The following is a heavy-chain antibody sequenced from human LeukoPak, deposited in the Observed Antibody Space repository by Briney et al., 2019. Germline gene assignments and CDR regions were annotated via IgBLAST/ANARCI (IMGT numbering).Heavy chain of an antibody. CDR1: GFTFSSYW. CDR3: ARERVELPFDY. J-gene: IGHJ4*02. Sequence: GGSLRLSCAASGFTFSSYWMSWVRQAPGKGLEWVANIKQGGSEKYYVDSVKGRFTISRDNAKNSLYLQMNSLRAEDTAVYYCARERVELPFDYWGQGTLVTVSS. CDR2: IKQGGSEK. D-gene: IGHD5-24*01. V-gene: IGHV3-7*01.